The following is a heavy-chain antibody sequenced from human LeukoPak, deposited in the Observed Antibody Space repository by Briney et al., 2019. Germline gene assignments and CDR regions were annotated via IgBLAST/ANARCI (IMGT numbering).Heavy chain of an antibody. Sequence: PGGSLRLSCAASGFTFSSYGMHCVRQAPGKGLEGVAFIRYDGSNKYYADSLKGRFTISRDNSKNTLYLQMNSLRAEDTAVYYCAKDQYFWSGYYSYFDYWGQGTLVTVSS. CDR2: IRYDGSNK. V-gene: IGHV3-30*02. D-gene: IGHD3-3*01. CDR3: AKDQYFWSGYYSYFDY. J-gene: IGHJ4*02. CDR1: GFTFSSYG.